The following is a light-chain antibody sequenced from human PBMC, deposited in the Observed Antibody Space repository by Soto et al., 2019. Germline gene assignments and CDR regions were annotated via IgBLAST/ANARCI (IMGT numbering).Light chain of an antibody. Sequence: QSALTQPASVSGSPGQSITISCTGTSSDVGAHNFVSWYQQHPGKAPKLIFYEVSNRPPGLSDRFSGSKSGTTASLTVSGLQAEDEADYYCVSFAGGTYVFGTGTKLTVL. J-gene: IGLJ1*01. CDR2: EVS. CDR1: SSDVGAHNF. CDR3: VSFAGGTYV. V-gene: IGLV2-14*01.